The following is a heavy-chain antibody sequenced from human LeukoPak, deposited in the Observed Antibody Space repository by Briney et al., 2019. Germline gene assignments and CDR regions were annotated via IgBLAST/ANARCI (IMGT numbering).Heavy chain of an antibody. D-gene: IGHD1-26*01. CDR3: ANDLGATFGY. CDR2: ILFDGSNK. V-gene: IGHV3-30*02. Sequence: PGGSLRLSCAASGFTFSSYGMHWVRQAPGKGLEWVAFILFDGSNKYYADSVKGRFTISRDNSKNTLFLQMDSLRAEDTAVYYCANDLGATFGYWGQGTLVTVSS. CDR1: GFTFSSYG. J-gene: IGHJ4*02.